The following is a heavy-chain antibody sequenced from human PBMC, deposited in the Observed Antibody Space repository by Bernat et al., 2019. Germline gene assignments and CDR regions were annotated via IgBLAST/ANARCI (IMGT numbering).Heavy chain of an antibody. CDR3: ARDDAAVAGTPTPPFDY. J-gene: IGHJ4*02. Sequence: EVQLVDSGGGLVQPGGSLRLSCAASGFTFTTYWMHWVRQTPEKGLVWVSRINGDASSTSYADSVKGRFTISRDNAKNMLYLQMNSLRVEDAAVYYCARDDAAVAGTPTPPFDYWGQGTLVTVSS. V-gene: IGHV3-74*01. CDR1: GFTFTTYW. CDR2: INGDASST. D-gene: IGHD6-19*01.